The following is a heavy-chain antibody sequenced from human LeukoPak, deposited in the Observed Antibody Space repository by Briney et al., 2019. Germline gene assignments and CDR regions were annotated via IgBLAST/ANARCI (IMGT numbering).Heavy chain of an antibody. CDR2: ISVHNGYT. J-gene: IGHJ4*02. Sequence: GASVKVSCKTSGYIFTSYGISWVRQAPGKGLEWMGWISVHNGYTRYAQKFQGRVTMTTDTPTSTAYMDLRSLRSDDTAVYYCARDMRHYRNYDSSGYYYNFEYWGQGTLVTVSS. D-gene: IGHD3-22*01. V-gene: IGHV1-18*01. CDR1: GYIFTSYG. CDR3: ARDMRHYRNYDSSGYYYNFEY.